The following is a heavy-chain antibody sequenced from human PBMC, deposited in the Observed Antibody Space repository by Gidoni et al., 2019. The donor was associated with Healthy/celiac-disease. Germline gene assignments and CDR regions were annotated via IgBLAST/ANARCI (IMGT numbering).Heavy chain of an antibody. CDR3: ARDRGGNSGFDY. J-gene: IGHJ4*02. D-gene: IGHD2-15*01. CDR2: IGTAGDT. V-gene: IGHV3-13*01. Sequence: EVQLVESGGGLVQPGGSLRLSCAASGFTFSSYDMHWVRQATGKGLEWVSAIGTAGDTYYPGSVKGRFTISRENAKNSLYLQMNSLRAGDTAVYYCARDRGGNSGFDYWGQGTLVTVSS. CDR1: GFTFSSYD.